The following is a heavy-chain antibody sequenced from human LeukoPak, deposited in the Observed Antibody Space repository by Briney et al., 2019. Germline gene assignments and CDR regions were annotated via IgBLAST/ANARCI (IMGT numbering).Heavy chain of an antibody. CDR1: GYTFTSYG. D-gene: IGHD3-22*01. CDR2: IGAYNGNT. Sequence: ASVKVSCKASGYTFTSYGISWVRQAPGQGLEWMGWIGAYNGNTNYAQKLQGRVTMTTDTSTSTAYVELRSLRSDDTAVYYCARVSGYYYDSSGYPHTTPNWFDPWGQGTLVTVSS. CDR3: ARVSGYYYDSSGYPHTTPNWFDP. J-gene: IGHJ5*02. V-gene: IGHV1-18*01.